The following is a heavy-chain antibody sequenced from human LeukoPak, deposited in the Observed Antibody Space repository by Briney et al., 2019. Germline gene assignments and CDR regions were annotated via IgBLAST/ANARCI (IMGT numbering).Heavy chain of an antibody. J-gene: IGHJ5*02. V-gene: IGHV1-2*06. CDR3: ARGGRGDIVVVVATTPSYNWLDP. Sequence: ASVKVSCKASGYTFTGYYMHWVRQAPGQGLEWMGRINPNSGGANYAQKFQGRVTMNRDTSISTAYMEVSRLRSDDTAVYYCARGGRGDIVVVVATTPSYNWLDPWGQGTLVTVSS. D-gene: IGHD2-15*01. CDR2: INPNSGGA. CDR1: GYTFTGYY.